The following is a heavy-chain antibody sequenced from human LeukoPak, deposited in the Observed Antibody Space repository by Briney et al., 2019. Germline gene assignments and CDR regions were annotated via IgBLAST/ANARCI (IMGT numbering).Heavy chain of an antibody. CDR2: IYYSGST. D-gene: IGHD3-9*01. CDR1: GGSISSYY. CDR3: ASDRPGYYFDY. V-gene: IGHV4-59*01. Sequence: SETLSLTCTVSGGSISSYYWSWIRQPPGKGLEWIGYIYYSGSTNYNPSLKSRVTISVDTSKNQFSLKLSSVTAADTAVYYCASDRPGYYFDYWGQGTLVTVSS. J-gene: IGHJ4*02.